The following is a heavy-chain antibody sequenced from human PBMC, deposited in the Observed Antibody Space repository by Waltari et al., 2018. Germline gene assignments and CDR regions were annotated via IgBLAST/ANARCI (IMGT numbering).Heavy chain of an antibody. D-gene: IGHD6-13*01. CDR3: TRGGRDSSWYWRD. V-gene: IGHV3-7*01. CDR1: GLSFSNYW. CDR2: IKQDGSEK. Sequence: EVQLVESGGGLAQPGGSLRLSCAASGLSFSNYWMTWVRQASGKGDEWVGNIKQDGSEKYEMDSVKGRFTISRDNAKNSLYLQMNNLRVEDTAVYYCTRGGRDSSWYWRDWGQGTLVTVSS. J-gene: IGHJ4*02.